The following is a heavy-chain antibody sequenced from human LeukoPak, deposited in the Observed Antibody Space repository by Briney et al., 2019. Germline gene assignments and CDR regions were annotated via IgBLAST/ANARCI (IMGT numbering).Heavy chain of an antibody. D-gene: IGHD3-10*01. CDR3: ARGVVRGVIRENDAGTIDY. Sequence: ASVKVSCKASGYIFTGYYMHWVRQAPGQGLEWMGWINPNTSVTNYAQKFQGRVTMTRDTSISTAYMELSRLRSDDTAVHYCARGVVRGVIRENDAGTIDYWGQGTLVTVSS. J-gene: IGHJ4*02. V-gene: IGHV1-2*02. CDR2: INPNTSVT. CDR1: GYIFTGYY.